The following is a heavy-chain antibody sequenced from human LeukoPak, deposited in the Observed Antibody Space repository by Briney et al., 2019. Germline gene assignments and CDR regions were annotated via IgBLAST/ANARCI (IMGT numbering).Heavy chain of an antibody. D-gene: IGHD3-3*01. CDR3: ARDRGGYYDFWSGHSTSDY. J-gene: IGHJ4*02. CDR1: GYTFTSYG. V-gene: IGHV1-18*01. Sequence: ASVKVSCKASGYTFTSYGISWVRQAPGQGLEWMGWISAYNGNTNYAQKLQGRVTMTTDTSTSTAYMELRSLRSDDTAVYYCARDRGGYYDFWSGHSTSDYWGQGTLVTVSS. CDR2: ISAYNGNT.